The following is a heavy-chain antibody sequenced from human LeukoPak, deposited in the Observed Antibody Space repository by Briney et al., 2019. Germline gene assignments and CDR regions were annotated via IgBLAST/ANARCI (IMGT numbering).Heavy chain of an antibody. Sequence: GGSLRLSCVASGFTFSRNWMSWVRQAPGKGLEWVGNIQPDGSEQYPVDSVKGRFTISRDNARNSLFLQMNSLRSEDTAVYYCARAGSLRVWGSYRRFDPWGQGTLVTVSS. V-gene: IGHV3-7*03. J-gene: IGHJ5*02. CDR1: GFTFSRNW. CDR2: IQPDGSEQ. CDR3: ARAGSLRVWGSYRRFDP. D-gene: IGHD3-16*02.